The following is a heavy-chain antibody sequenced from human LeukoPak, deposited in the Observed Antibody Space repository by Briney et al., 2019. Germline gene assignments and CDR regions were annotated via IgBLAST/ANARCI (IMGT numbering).Heavy chain of an antibody. CDR1: GVSISSDY. Sequence: SETLSLTCTVSGVSISSDYWSWIRQPAGKGLEWIGRIYTSGSTNYNPSLKSRVTMSVDTSKNQFSLKLSSVTAADTAVYYCARDSVAATPFDYWGQGTLVTVSS. CDR3: ARDSVAATPFDY. J-gene: IGHJ4*02. D-gene: IGHD2-15*01. CDR2: IYTSGST. V-gene: IGHV4-4*07.